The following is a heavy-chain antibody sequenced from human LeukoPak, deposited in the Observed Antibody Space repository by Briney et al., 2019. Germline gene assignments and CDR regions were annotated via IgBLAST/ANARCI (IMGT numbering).Heavy chain of an antibody. J-gene: IGHJ6*03. CDR1: GFTFSSYE. D-gene: IGHD3-10*01. Sequence: GGSLRLSCAASGFTFSSYEMNWVRQAPGKGLEWVAVISYGGSNKYYADSVKGRFTISRDNSKNTLYLQMNSLRAEDTAVYYCARVRYYGSGSYYYYYYYMDVWGKGTTVTVSS. CDR3: ARVRYYGSGSYYYYYYYMDV. CDR2: ISYGGSNK. V-gene: IGHV3-30*04.